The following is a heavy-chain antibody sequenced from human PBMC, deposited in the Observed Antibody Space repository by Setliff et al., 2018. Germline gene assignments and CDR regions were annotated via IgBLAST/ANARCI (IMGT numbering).Heavy chain of an antibody. CDR2: ISGSGDST. V-gene: IGHV3-23*01. Sequence: LRLSCVASGFTFSNCAMAWVRQAPGKGLEWVSAISGSGDSTYYADSVKGRFTISRDNTKNSLYLQMNSLRGEDTAVYHCTRDQDYYGMDVWGQGTTVTVSS. CDR3: TRDQDYYGMDV. CDR1: GFTFSNCA. J-gene: IGHJ6*02.